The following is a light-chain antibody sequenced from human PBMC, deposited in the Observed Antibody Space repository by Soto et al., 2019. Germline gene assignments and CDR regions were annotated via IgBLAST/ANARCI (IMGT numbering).Light chain of an antibody. V-gene: IGKV1-9*01. Sequence: DIQLTQSPSFLSASVGDRVTITCRASQGISSYLAWYQQKPGKAPKLLIYAASTLQSGVPSRFSGSGSGTELTLTISSLQHEEFASYYCQQLNSYPFGQGTKVEIK. J-gene: IGKJ1*01. CDR3: QQLNSYP. CDR1: QGISSY. CDR2: AAS.